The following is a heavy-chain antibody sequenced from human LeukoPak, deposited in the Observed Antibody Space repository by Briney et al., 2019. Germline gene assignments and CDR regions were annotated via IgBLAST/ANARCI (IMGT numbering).Heavy chain of an antibody. Sequence: GSLRLSYAASGFTFSSYAMSWVRQAPGKGLEWVSAISGSGGSTYYADSVKGRFTISRDNSKNTLYLQMNSLRAEDTAVYYCAKPMEYQLLSDYWGQGTLVTVSS. CDR3: AKPMEYQLLSDY. J-gene: IGHJ4*02. CDR2: ISGSGGST. D-gene: IGHD2-2*01. V-gene: IGHV3-23*01. CDR1: GFTFSSYA.